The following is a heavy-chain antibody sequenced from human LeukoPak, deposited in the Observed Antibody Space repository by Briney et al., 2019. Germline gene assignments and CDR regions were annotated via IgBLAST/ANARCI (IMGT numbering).Heavy chain of an antibody. D-gene: IGHD6-13*01. V-gene: IGHV3-30-3*01. CDR1: GFTFSSYA. J-gene: IGHJ4*02. CDR2: ISYDGSNK. Sequence: GGSLRLSCAASGFTFSSYAMHWVRQAPGKGLEWVAVISYDGSNKYYADSVKGRFTISRDNSKNTLYLQMNSLRAEDTAVYYCARVRAYSSSWSGVDYWGQGTLVTVSS. CDR3: ARVRAYSSSWSGVDY.